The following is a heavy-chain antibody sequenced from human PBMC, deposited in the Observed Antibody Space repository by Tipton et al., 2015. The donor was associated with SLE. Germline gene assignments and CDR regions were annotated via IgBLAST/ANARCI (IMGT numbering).Heavy chain of an antibody. D-gene: IGHD3-22*01. J-gene: IGHJ4*02. CDR1: GFTFSDYY. V-gene: IGHV3-11*06. CDR2: ISSSSSYT. Sequence: SLRLSCAASGFTFSDYYMSWIRQAPGKGLEWVSYISSSSSYTNYSDSVKGRFTISRDNSKNTLYLQMNSLRAEDTAVYYCARGPSYYYDRWGQGTLVTVSS. CDR3: ARGPSYYYDR.